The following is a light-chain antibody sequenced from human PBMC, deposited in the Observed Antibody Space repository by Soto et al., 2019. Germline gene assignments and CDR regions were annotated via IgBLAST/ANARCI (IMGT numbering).Light chain of an antibody. CDR3: LQYNGYYRT. CDR2: DAS. J-gene: IGKJ1*01. V-gene: IGKV1-5*01. CDR1: QTISGW. Sequence: DIQMTQSPSTLSASVGDTVTITCRASQTISGWLAWYQQRPGKAPNLLIFDASTLESGVPSRFSGSGSGTTFILTISSLPSDDFATYYCLQYNGYYRTFGQGTKVDIK.